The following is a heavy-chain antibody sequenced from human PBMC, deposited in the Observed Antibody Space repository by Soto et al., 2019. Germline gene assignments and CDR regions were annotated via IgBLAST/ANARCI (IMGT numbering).Heavy chain of an antibody. CDR2: FDPEDGET. J-gene: IGHJ5*02. Sequence: GASVKVSCKVSGYTPTELSMHWVRQAPGKGLEWMGGFDPEDGETIYAQKFQGRVTMTEDTSTDTAYMELSSLRSEDTAVYYCATEKSSGWGHNWFDPWGQGTLVTVS. V-gene: IGHV1-24*01. D-gene: IGHD6-19*01. CDR3: ATEKSSGWGHNWFDP. CDR1: GYTPTELS.